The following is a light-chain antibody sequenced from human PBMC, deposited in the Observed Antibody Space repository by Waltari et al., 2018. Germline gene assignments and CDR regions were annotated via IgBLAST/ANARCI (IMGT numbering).Light chain of an antibody. CDR3: MQDRQTPNT. Sequence: EIVMTQSPLSLSVTLGEQASISCRSSQSLLHSNGNNSLDWYLQKPGHSPQVLISLGSNRASGVPDRFSGSGSGTEFTLGSSRVEAEDVGVYDCMQDRQTPNTVGQGTKLEIE. J-gene: IGKJ2*01. V-gene: IGKV2-28*01. CDR2: LGS. CDR1: QSLLHSNGNNS.